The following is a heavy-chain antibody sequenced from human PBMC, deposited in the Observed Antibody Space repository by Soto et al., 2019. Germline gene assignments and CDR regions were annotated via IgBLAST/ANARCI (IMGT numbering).Heavy chain of an antibody. J-gene: IGHJ4*02. CDR1: GYTFTSYG. D-gene: IGHD6-19*01. V-gene: IGHV1-18*01. CDR2: ISGYNGNT. Sequence: QVQVVQSGAEVKKPGASVKVSCKASGYTFTSYGINWVRQAPGQGLEWMGWISGYNGNTNYAQKFKGRVTMTTDTSTGTAFMDLRTLTSGDTAVYYCARGQWLAEIDYWGQGTLVTVSS. CDR3: ARGQWLAEIDY.